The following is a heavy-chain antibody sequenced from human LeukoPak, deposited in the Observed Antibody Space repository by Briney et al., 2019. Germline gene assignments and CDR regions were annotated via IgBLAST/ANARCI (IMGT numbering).Heavy chain of an antibody. Sequence: GGSLRLSCAASGFTFSSYSMNWVRQAPGKGLEWVSSISSSSSYIYYADSVKGRFTISRDNAKNSPYLQMNSLRAEDTAAYYCARVIGGYYYDSSGYFDYWGQGTLVTVSS. J-gene: IGHJ4*02. D-gene: IGHD3-22*01. CDR1: GFTFSSYS. CDR2: ISSSSSYI. V-gene: IGHV3-21*01. CDR3: ARVIGGYYYDSSGYFDY.